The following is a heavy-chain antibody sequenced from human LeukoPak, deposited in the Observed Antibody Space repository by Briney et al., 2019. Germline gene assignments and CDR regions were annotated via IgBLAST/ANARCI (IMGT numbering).Heavy chain of an antibody. D-gene: IGHD3-16*01. V-gene: IGHV3-7*01. Sequence: GGSLRLSCAASGFTFSNAWMSWVRQAPGKGLEWVANINQDGSEKYYVDSVKGRFTFSRDNAKDSLYLQMNSLRAEDTTVHYCARDATRGGDFDYWGQGTLVTVSS. CDR1: GFTFSNAW. CDR3: ARDATRGGDFDY. CDR2: INQDGSEK. J-gene: IGHJ4*02.